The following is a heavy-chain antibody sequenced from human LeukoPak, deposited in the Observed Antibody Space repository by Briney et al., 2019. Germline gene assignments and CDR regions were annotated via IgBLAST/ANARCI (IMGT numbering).Heavy chain of an antibody. CDR2: IESKTDGGTT. V-gene: IGHV3-15*04. Sequence: GGSLRLSCAASGFTFSNAWMSWVRQAPGKGLEWVGRIESKTDGGTTDYAAPVKGRFTISRDDSKNTLYLQMNSLKTEDTAVYYCTTDEGAFDIWGQGTMVTVSS. CDR1: GFTFSNAW. J-gene: IGHJ3*02. CDR3: TTDEGAFDI.